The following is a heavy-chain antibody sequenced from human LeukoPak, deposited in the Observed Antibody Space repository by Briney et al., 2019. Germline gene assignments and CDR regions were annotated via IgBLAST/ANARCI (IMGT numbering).Heavy chain of an antibody. CDR3: ARGAGYCSSTSCPYGDYALFDY. V-gene: IGHV1-18*01. CDR2: ISAYNGNT. CDR1: GYTFTSYG. Sequence: ASMKVSCKASGYTFTSYGISWVRQAPGQGLEWMGWISAYNGNTNYAQKLQDRVTMTTDTSTSTAYMELRSLRSDDTAVYYCARGAGYCSSTSCPYGDYALFDYWGQGTLVTVSS. J-gene: IGHJ4*02. D-gene: IGHD2-2*01.